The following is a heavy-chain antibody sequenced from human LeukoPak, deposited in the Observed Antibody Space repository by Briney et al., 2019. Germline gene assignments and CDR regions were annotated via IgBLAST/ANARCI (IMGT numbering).Heavy chain of an antibody. V-gene: IGHV5-51*01. CDR2: IYPGDSDA. Sequence: GESLKISCKASGYPFSSYWIGWVRQMPGKGLKWMGIIYPGDSDARYSPSSQGQVTISADKSVSTAYLQWSSLKASDTAMYYCARRRDLYSGSYYPFDYWGQGTLVTVSS. D-gene: IGHD1-26*01. CDR3: ARRRDLYSGSYYPFDY. J-gene: IGHJ4*02. CDR1: GYPFSSYW.